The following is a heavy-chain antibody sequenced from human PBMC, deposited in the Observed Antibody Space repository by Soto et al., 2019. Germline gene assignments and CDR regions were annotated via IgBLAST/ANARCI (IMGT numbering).Heavy chain of an antibody. J-gene: IGHJ5*02. Sequence: PSETLSLTCTVSGGSISSYYWSWIRQPPGKGLEWIGYIYYSGSTNYNPSLKSRVTISVDTSKNQFSLKLSSVTAADTAVYYCARDSLPRFYSSRPGGWFDPWGQGTLVTVSS. CDR1: GGSISSYY. V-gene: IGHV4-59*01. CDR3: ARDSLPRFYSSRPGGWFDP. D-gene: IGHD6-13*01. CDR2: IYYSGST.